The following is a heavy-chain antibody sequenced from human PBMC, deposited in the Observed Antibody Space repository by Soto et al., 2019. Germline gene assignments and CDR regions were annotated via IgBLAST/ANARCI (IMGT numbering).Heavy chain of an antibody. Sequence: SETLSLTCTVSGGSLSSYYWSWIRQPPGKGLEWLGYVYYNGITNYNPSLKSRVTMSVDTSKNQVSLNLTSLTAADTATYYCARANWYSEYWGQGIPVTVSS. CDR3: ARANWYSEY. V-gene: IGHV4-59*13. CDR1: GGSLSSYY. CDR2: VYYNGIT. J-gene: IGHJ4*02. D-gene: IGHD7-27*01.